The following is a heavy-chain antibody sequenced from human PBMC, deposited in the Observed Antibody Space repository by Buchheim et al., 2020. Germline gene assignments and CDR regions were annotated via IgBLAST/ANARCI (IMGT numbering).Heavy chain of an antibody. CDR3: AKDLRSSSWYGIDV. Sequence: QVQLVESGGGVVQPGRSLRLSCAASGFTFSSYGMHWVRQAPGQGLEWVAVISYDGSNKYYADSLKGRFTISRDNSKNTLYLQMNSLRAEDTAVYYCAKDLRSSSWYGIDVWGQGTT. CDR1: GFTFSSYG. D-gene: IGHD6-13*01. J-gene: IGHJ6*02. V-gene: IGHV3-30*18. CDR2: ISYDGSNK.